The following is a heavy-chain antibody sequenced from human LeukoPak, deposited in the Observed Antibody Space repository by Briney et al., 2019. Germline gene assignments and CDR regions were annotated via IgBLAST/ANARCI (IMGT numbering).Heavy chain of an antibody. V-gene: IGHV3-23*01. CDR3: ANGNRCTSPNCLGYYYFYMDV. CDR2: FSGSGGTT. CDR1: GFTFSSYA. D-gene: IGHD2-8*01. J-gene: IGHJ6*03. Sequence: PGGSLRLSRAASGFTFSSYAINWVRQAPGRGLEWVSGFSGSGGTTYYADSVKGRFTISRDNSKNTLYLQMNSLRAEDTAVYYCANGNRCTSPNCLGYYYFYMDVWGKGTTVTVSS.